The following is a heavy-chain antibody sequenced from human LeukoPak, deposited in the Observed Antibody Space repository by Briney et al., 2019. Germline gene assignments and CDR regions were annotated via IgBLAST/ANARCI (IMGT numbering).Heavy chain of an antibody. CDR3: ARTPYSGSYLLLA. Sequence: SETLSLTCAVYDGSFSGYYWTWIRQPPGKGLEWIGEINHSGNTNYNPSLKSRVTISVDKSKNQFSLKLSSVTAADAAVYYCARTPYSGSYLLLAWGQGTLVTVSS. CDR1: DGSFSGYY. CDR2: INHSGNT. V-gene: IGHV4-34*01. J-gene: IGHJ5*02. D-gene: IGHD1-26*01.